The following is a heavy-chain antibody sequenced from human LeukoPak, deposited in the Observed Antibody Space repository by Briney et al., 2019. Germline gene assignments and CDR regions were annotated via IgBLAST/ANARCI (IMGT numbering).Heavy chain of an antibody. D-gene: IGHD6-13*01. CDR3: ARDSWQQPHKNDAFDI. Sequence: SETLSLTCTVSGGSISSGSYYWSWIRQPAGKGLEWIGRIYTSGSTNYNPSLKSRVTISVDRSKDQFSLKLSSVTAADTAVYYCARDSWQQPHKNDAFDIWGQGTMVTVSS. J-gene: IGHJ3*02. V-gene: IGHV4-61*02. CDR1: GGSISSGSYY. CDR2: IYTSGST.